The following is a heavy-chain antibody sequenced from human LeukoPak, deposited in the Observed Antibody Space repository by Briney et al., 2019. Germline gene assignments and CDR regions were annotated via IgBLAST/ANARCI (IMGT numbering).Heavy chain of an antibody. J-gene: IGHJ3*02. CDR2: IYYSGST. CDR3: ARAGTVVVAANDYVAFDI. D-gene: IGHD2-15*01. CDR1: GGSISSYY. Sequence: SETLSLTCTVSGGSISSYYWSWIRQPPGKGLEWIGYIYYSGSTNYNPSLKSRVTISVDTSVNQFSLRLSSVTAADTAVYYCARAGTVVVAANDYVAFDIWGQGTMVTVSS. V-gene: IGHV4-59*12.